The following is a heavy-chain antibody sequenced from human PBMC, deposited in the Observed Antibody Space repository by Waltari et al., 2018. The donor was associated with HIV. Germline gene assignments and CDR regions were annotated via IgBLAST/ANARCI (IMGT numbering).Heavy chain of an antibody. J-gene: IGHJ5*02. CDR1: GGSISSSSYY. V-gene: IGHV4-39*01. D-gene: IGHD6-6*01. CDR3: ASEYTIPDWFDP. CDR2: SYYTGST. Sequence: QLQLQESGPGLVKPSETLSLTCSVSGGSISSSSYYWGWIRQPPGKGLDWVGSSYYTGSTYYNPSVKIRDTSSVDTPKNHVSLKRCSVTAADTAVYYFASEYTIPDWFDPGGQGTLVTVSS.